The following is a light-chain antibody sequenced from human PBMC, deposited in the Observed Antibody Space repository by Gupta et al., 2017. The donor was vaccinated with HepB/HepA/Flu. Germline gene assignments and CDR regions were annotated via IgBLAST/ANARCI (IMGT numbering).Light chain of an antibody. Sequence: EIVMTQSQVTLSVPPGERATLSCKSSQIISSNLAWYQQKPGQAPRLLIYGASTRATGIPARFSGSGSGTEFTLTISSLQSEDFAVYYCQQYNNWPLTFGGGTKVEIK. J-gene: IGKJ4*01. V-gene: IGKV3-15*01. CDR1: QIISSN. CDR2: GAS. CDR3: QQYNNWPLT.